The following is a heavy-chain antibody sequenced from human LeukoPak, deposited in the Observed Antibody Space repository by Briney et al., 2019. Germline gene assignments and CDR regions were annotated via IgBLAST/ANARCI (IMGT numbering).Heavy chain of an antibody. V-gene: IGHV3-23*01. J-gene: IGHJ3*02. D-gene: IGHD6-6*01. CDR2: ISGSGGST. Sequence: PGGSLRLSCAASGFTFSSYAMSWVRQAPGKGLEWVSAISGSGGSTYYADSVKGRFTISRDNAKNSLYLQMNSLRAEDTAVYYCAKWPTWSSDAFDIWGQGTMVTVSS. CDR1: GFTFSSYA. CDR3: AKWPTWSSDAFDI.